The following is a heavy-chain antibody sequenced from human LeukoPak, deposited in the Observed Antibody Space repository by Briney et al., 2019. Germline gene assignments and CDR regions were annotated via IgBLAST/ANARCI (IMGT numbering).Heavy chain of an antibody. V-gene: IGHV1-69*05. J-gene: IGHJ4*02. CDR1: GGTFSSYA. CDR2: IIPIFGTA. D-gene: IGHD6-19*01. Sequence: GASVKVSCKASGGTFSSYAISWVRQAPGQGLEWMGGIIPIFGTANYAQKFQGRVTITTDESTSTAYIELSSLRSEDTAVYYCARGSVFGSGWQIDYWGQGTLVTVSS. CDR3: ARGSVFGSGWQIDY.